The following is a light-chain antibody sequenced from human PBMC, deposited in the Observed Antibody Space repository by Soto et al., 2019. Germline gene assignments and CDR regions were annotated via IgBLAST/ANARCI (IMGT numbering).Light chain of an antibody. Sequence: QSALTQPASVSGSPGQSITISCTGTSSDVGDYKYVSWYQQHPGKAPKLMIYEVSNRTSGVSNRFSGSKSGNTSSLTSSGLKAEDEADYYCSSYTSSNTLFGGGTKLTVL. CDR1: SSDVGDYKY. CDR2: EVS. J-gene: IGLJ2*01. CDR3: SSYTSSNTL. V-gene: IGLV2-14*01.